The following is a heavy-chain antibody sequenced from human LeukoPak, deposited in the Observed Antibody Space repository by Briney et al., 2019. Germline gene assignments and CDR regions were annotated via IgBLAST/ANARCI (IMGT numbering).Heavy chain of an antibody. Sequence: GGSLRLSCAASGFTFSSYAMSWVRQAPGKGLEWVSGISGGGVTTYYADSVKGRFTISRGNSENTLYLQMNSLRADDTAIYYCARNQQLGGHSYYYYGMDVWGQGTTVTVSS. CDR1: GFTFSSYA. D-gene: IGHD3-16*01. CDR3: ARNQQLGGHSYYYYGMDV. V-gene: IGHV3-23*01. J-gene: IGHJ6*02. CDR2: ISGGGVTT.